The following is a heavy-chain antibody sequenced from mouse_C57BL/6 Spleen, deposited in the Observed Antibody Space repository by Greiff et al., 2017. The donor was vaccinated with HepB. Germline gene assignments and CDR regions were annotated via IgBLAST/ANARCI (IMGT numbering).Heavy chain of an antibody. Sequence: EVKLVESGGGLVQPGGSLKLSCAASGFTFSDYGMAWVRQAPRKGPEWVAFISNLAYSIYYADTVTCRFTISRENAKNTLYLEMSSLRSEDTAMYYCARRSASKDYAMDYWGQGTSVTVSS. J-gene: IGHJ4*01. CDR1: GFTFSDYG. V-gene: IGHV5-15*04. CDR2: ISNLAYSI. CDR3: ARRSASKDYAMDY.